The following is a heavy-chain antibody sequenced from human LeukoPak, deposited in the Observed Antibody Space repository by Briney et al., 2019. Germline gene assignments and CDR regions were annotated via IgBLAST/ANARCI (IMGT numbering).Heavy chain of an antibody. D-gene: IGHD6-13*01. V-gene: IGHV4-34*01. CDR1: GGSFSGYY. CDR3: ARGGRARTSSWYY. J-gene: IGHJ4*02. CDR2: ITDSGTT. Sequence: SETLSLTCAIYGGSFSGYYWSWIRQPPGKGLEWIGEITDSGTTNYNPSLESRVSLSIDTSRRQLSLKVTSVTAADTAVYYCARGGRARTSSWYYWGQGTLVTVSS.